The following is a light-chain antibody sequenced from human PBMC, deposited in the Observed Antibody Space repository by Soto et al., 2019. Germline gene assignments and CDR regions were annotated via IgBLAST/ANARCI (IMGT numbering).Light chain of an antibody. J-gene: IGKJ4*01. Sequence: DIQMTQSPSSLSASIGDTVTITCRASQSIASFLNWLQLKPGKAPKLLISDTSTLQSGVPSRFSGGGSGTEFTLTIRSLQPDDSALYFCLHDYSSLLAFGAGTRVEIK. CDR2: DTS. V-gene: IGKV1-39*01. CDR1: QSIASF. CDR3: LHDYSSLLA.